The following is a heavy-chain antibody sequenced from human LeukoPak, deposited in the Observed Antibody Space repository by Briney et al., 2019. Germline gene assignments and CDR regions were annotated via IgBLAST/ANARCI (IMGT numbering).Heavy chain of an antibody. CDR2: IWYDGSNK. D-gene: IGHD3-9*01. CDR3: ARGTRSPYYDILTGYYGGQFDP. J-gene: IGHJ5*02. CDR1: GFTFSSYG. Sequence: GGSLRLSCAASGFTFSSYGMHWVRQAPGKGLEWVAVIWYDGSNKYYADSLKGRFTISRDNSKNTLYLQMNSLRAEDTAVYYCARGTRSPYYDILTGYYGGQFDPWGQGTLVTVSS. V-gene: IGHV3-33*01.